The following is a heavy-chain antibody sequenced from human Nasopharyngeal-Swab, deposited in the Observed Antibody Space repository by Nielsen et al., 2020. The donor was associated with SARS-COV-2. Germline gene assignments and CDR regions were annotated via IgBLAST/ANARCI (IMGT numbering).Heavy chain of an antibody. CDR1: GFTFSSYS. D-gene: IGHD3-16*01. J-gene: IGHJ5*02. Sequence: GESLKISCAASGFTFSSYSMNWVRQAPGKGLEWVSYIYYADSVKGRFTISRDNAKNSLYLQMNSLRAEDTAVYYCARDCMITFGGVPNWFDPWGQGTLVTVSS. V-gene: IGHV3-21*01. CDR2: I. CDR3: ARDCMITFGGVPNWFDP.